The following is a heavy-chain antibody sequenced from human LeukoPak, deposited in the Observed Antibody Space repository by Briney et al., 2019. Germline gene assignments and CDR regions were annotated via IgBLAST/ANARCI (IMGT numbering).Heavy chain of an antibody. CDR1: GLTSGIYA. CDR2: FSGGGDS. Sequence: GGSLSLSCAASGLTSGIYAMSWVRQAPGKGLEWVSAFSGGGDSFYADSVRGRFSISADRSRNILYLLMNSLRVEDTAVYYCARDSLRITIFGVVKYGMDVWGQGTTVTVSS. J-gene: IGHJ6*02. D-gene: IGHD3-3*01. CDR3: ARDSLRITIFGVVKYGMDV. V-gene: IGHV3-23*01.